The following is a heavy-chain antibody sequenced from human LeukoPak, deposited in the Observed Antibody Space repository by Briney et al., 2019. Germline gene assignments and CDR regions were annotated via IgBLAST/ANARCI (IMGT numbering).Heavy chain of an antibody. J-gene: IGHJ4*02. D-gene: IGHD4-17*01. CDR1: GGTFSSYA. Sequence: ASVKVSCKASGGTFSSYAISWVRQAPGQGLEWMGGIIPIFGTANYAQKFQGRVTITADESTSTAYMELSSLRSEDTAVYYCAMAVRHSTVTRSLGFLAFDYWGQGTLVTVSS. CDR3: AMAVRHSTVTRSLGFLAFDY. V-gene: IGHV1-69*13. CDR2: IIPIFGTA.